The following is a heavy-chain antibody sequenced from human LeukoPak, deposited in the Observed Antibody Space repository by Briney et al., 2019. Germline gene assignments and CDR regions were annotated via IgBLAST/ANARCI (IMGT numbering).Heavy chain of an antibody. CDR1: GFTFSSYW. CDR2: IKQDGSEK. V-gene: IGHV3-7*01. Sequence: PGGSLRLSCAASGFTFSSYWMTWIRQAPGQGLERVANIKQDGSEKYYVNSVKGRFTISRDNAKNSLYLQMNSLRAEDTAVYYCARDTGGGYSCYDCWGQGTLVTVSS. J-gene: IGHJ4*02. CDR3: ARDTGGGYSCYDC. D-gene: IGHD5-18*01.